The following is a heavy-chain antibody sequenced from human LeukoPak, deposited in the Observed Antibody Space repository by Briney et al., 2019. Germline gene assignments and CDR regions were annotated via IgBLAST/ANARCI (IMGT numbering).Heavy chain of an antibody. J-gene: IGHJ4*02. Sequence: PGGSLRLSCAASGFTFSSYGMHWVRQAPGKGLEWVAVTWYDGSNKYYADSVKGRFTISRDNSKNTLYLQMNSLRAEDTAVYYCARDHYGGNSGSFDWGQGTLVTVSS. D-gene: IGHD4-23*01. CDR3: ARDHYGGNSGSFD. CDR2: TWYDGSNK. V-gene: IGHV3-33*01. CDR1: GFTFSSYG.